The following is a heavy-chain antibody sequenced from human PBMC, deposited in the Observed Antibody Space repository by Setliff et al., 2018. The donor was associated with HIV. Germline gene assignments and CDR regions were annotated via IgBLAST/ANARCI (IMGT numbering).Heavy chain of an antibody. Sequence: KTSETLSLTCTVSGGSIKSSSYYRGWIRQPPGKGLEWIGSIYYSGNTYYNPSLKSRVTISTDTSRNQFSLRLSSVTAADTAIYYCARERPTFGEFANWFDPWGQGTLVTVSS. CDR2: IYYSGNT. CDR1: GGSIKSSSYY. D-gene: IGHD3-10*01. V-gene: IGHV4-39*07. CDR3: ARERPTFGEFANWFDP. J-gene: IGHJ5*02.